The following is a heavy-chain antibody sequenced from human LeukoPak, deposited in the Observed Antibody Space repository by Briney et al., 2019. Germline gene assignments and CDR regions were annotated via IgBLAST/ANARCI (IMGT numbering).Heavy chain of an antibody. V-gene: IGHV5-51*01. J-gene: IGHJ4*02. CDR3: ARQFSGHDRDY. D-gene: IGHD5-12*01. CDR1: GYSFTSYW. CDR2: IYPGDFDT. Sequence: GESLKISCKGSGYSFTSYWIGWVRQMPGKGLEWMGIIYPGDFDTRYSPSFQGQVTISADKSINTAYLQWSSLKASDTAIYYCARQFSGHDRDYWGQGTLVTVSS.